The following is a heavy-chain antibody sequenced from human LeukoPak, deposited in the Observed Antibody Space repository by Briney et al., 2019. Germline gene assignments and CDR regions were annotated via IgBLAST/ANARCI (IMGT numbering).Heavy chain of an antibody. V-gene: IGHV3-30*18. Sequence: PGRSLRLSCAASGFTFSSYGMHWVRQAPGKGLEWVAVISYDGSNKYYADSVKGRFTISRDNSKNTLYLQMTSLRAEDTAVYYCAKEGLAWWGQGTLVTVSS. J-gene: IGHJ4*02. CDR2: ISYDGSNK. CDR3: AKEGLAW. CDR1: GFTFSSYG.